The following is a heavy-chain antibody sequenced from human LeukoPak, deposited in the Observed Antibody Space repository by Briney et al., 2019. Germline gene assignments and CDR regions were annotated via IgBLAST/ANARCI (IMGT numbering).Heavy chain of an antibody. J-gene: IGHJ4*02. D-gene: IGHD3-22*01. CDR2: ISTSGSS. CDR3: ARVTGYMIEDYFDY. Sequence: SETLSLTCTVSGGSISPYYWSFIRQPAGKGLEWIGRISTSGSSKYNPSLKSRATISVETSKNQFSLKLSSVTAADTAVYYCARVTGYMIEDYFDYWGQGTLVTVSS. CDR1: GGSISPYY. V-gene: IGHV4-4*07.